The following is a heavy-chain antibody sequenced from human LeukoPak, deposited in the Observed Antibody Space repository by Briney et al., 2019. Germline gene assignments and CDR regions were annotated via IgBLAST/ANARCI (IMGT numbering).Heavy chain of an antibody. Sequence: ASVRVSCTASGYTFTSYGINWVRQAPGQGLEWMGWISAYNGNTNYAETVQGRVTMTRDTSTSTAYMELRSLRSDDTAVYYCARDIGFDYVWGSYRQLTGFDYWAQGTVVTVSS. D-gene: IGHD3-16*02. CDR1: GYTFTSYG. J-gene: IGHJ4*02. V-gene: IGHV1-18*04. CDR2: ISAYNGNT. CDR3: ARDIGFDYVWGSYRQLTGFDY.